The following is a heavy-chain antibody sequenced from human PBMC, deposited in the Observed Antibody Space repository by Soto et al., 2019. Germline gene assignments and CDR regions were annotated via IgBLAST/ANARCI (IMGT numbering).Heavy chain of an antibody. Sequence: QLQLKESGPGLVKPSETLSLTCTVSGGSISSSSYYWGWIRQPPGKGLEWIGSIYYSVSTYYNLSLKGRVAISEDTSKNPVSLKLSSVSAADTAVYFCARLPGYCSGDSCRSDYWGQGTLGTVSS. V-gene: IGHV4-39*01. D-gene: IGHD2-15*01. CDR2: IYYSVST. J-gene: IGHJ4*02. CDR3: ARLPGYCSGDSCRSDY. CDR1: GGSISSSSYY.